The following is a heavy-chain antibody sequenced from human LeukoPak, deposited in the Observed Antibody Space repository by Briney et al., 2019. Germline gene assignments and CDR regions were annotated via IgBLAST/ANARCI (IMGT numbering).Heavy chain of an antibody. CDR2: IYYSGST. V-gene: IGHV4-31*03. CDR1: GGSISSGGYY. CDR3: ARSALDWFDP. Sequence: SETLSLTYTVSGGSISSGGYYWSWIRQHPGRGLEWIGYIYYSGSTYYNPSLKSRVTISVDTSKNQFSLKLSSVTAADTAVYYCARSALDWFDPWGQGALVTVSS. J-gene: IGHJ5*02.